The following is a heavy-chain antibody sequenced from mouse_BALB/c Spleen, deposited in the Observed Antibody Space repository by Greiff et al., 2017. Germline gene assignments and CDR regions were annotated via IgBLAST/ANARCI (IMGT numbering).Heavy chain of an antibody. CDR1: GYTFSSYW. Sequence: QVQLQQSGAELMKPGASVKISCKATGYTFSSYWIEWVKQRPGHGLEWIGEILPGSGSTNYNEKFKGKATFTADTSSNTAYMQLSSLTSEDSAVYYCAREGNYDPMDYWGQGTSVTVSS. J-gene: IGHJ4*01. D-gene: IGHD2-1*01. CDR2: ILPGSGST. V-gene: IGHV1-9*01. CDR3: AREGNYDPMDY.